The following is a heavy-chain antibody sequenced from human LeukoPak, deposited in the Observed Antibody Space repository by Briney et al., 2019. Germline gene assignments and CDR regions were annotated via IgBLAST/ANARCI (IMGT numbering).Heavy chain of an antibody. J-gene: IGHJ4*02. CDR1: GLTFSNYA. D-gene: IGHD1-26*01. Sequence: GRTLRLSCAASGLTFSNYAMSWFRQAAGKGLEWVSGITSGFTPHYADSVKGRFTISRNNSKNTFHLQMNSLRAEDTAVYYCAIDYSDSRVGDVFLEYWGQGTLVTVSS. V-gene: IGHV3-23*01. CDR3: AIDYSDSRVGDVFLEY. CDR2: ITSGFTP.